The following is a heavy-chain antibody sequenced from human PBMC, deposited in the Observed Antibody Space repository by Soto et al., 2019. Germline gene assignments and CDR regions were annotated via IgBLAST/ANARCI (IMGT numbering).Heavy chain of an antibody. J-gene: IGHJ4*02. CDR2: IWYDGSNK. CDR1: GFTFSSYG. CDR3: ARDFGGDLVVATGRSFPGKINKVFPDY. Sequence: QVQLVESGGGVVQPGRSLRLSCAASGFTFSSYGMHWVRQAPGKGLEWVAVIWYDGSNKYYADSVKGRFTISRDNSKNTLYLQMNSLRAEDTAVYYCARDFGGDLVVATGRSFPGKINKVFPDYWGQGTLVTVSS. D-gene: IGHD5-12*01. V-gene: IGHV3-33*01.